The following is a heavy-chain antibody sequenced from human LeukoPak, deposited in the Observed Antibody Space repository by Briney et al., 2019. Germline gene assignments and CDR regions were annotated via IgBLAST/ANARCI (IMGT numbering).Heavy chain of an antibody. CDR2: ISSSSDYI. J-gene: IGHJ3*02. CDR1: GFTFSSYS. CDR3: ARHLTYYYDSSGYYLDAFDI. V-gene: IGHV3-21*01. D-gene: IGHD3-22*01. Sequence: GGSLRLSCAASGFTFSSYSMNWVRQAPGKGLDWVSSISSSSDYIYYADSVKGRFTISRDNAKNSLYLQMNSLRAEDTAVYYCARHLTYYYDSSGYYLDAFDIWGQGTMVTVSS.